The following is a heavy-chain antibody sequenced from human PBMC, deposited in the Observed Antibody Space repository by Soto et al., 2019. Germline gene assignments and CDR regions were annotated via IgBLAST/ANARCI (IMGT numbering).Heavy chain of an antibody. CDR2: IYYSGST. V-gene: IGHV4-31*03. D-gene: IGHD4-4*01. Sequence: LSLTCTVSGGSISSGGHYWNWIRQHPGKGLEWIGYIYYSGSTYYNPSLKSRVTISVDTSKNQFSLKLSSVTAADTAVYYCARDQAYDYTSPGDYYYYGMDVWGQGTTVTVSS. CDR3: ARDQAYDYTSPGDYYYYGMDV. CDR1: GGSISSGGHY. J-gene: IGHJ6*02.